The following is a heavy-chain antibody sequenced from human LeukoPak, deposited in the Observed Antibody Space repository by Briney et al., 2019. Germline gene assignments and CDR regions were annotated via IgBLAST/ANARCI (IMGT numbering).Heavy chain of an antibody. CDR2: IWYDGSNK. Sequence: GGSLRLSCAASGFTFSSYGMHWVRQAPGKGLEWVAVIWYDGSNKYYADSVKGRFTISRDNAKNSLYLQMNSLRAEDTAVYYCARDGRPFDYWGQGTLVTVSS. J-gene: IGHJ4*02. V-gene: IGHV3-33*01. CDR3: ARDGRPFDY. CDR1: GFTFSSYG.